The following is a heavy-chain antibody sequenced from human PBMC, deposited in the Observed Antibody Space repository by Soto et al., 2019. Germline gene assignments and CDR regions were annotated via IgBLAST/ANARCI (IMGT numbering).Heavy chain of an antibody. V-gene: IGHV4-31*03. CDR1: GGSISSGGYY. D-gene: IGHD5-18*01. CDR3: ARERRGYSYGYPFDY. CDR2: IYYSGST. Sequence: LSLTCTVSGGSISSGGYYWSWIRQHPGKGLEWIGYIYYSGSTYYNPSLKSRVTISVDTSKNQFSLKLSSVTAADTAVYYCARERRGYSYGYPFDYWGQGTLVTVSS. J-gene: IGHJ4*02.